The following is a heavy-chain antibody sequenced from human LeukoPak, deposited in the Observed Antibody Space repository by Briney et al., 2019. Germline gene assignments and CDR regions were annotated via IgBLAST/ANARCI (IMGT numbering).Heavy chain of an antibody. D-gene: IGHD3-9*01. CDR2: IYYSGST. CDR1: GGSISSYY. CDR3: ARVEPNYDILTGYTSGFDP. Sequence: SETLSLTCTVSGGSISSYYWSWIRQPPGEGLEWIGYIYYSGSTNYNPSLKSRVTISVDTSKNQFSLKLSSVTAADTAVYYCARVEPNYDILTGYTSGFDPWGQGTLVTVSS. V-gene: IGHV4-59*01. J-gene: IGHJ5*02.